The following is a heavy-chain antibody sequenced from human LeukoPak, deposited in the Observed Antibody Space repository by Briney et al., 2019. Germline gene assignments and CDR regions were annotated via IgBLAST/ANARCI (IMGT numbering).Heavy chain of an antibody. CDR3: AGGIAAAGSLWFFHH. Sequence: SETLSLTCTVSGGSISSYYWSWIRQSPGKGLEWVGYMYYSGTTSYNPSLKSRATISVDASTNQSFLRLTSVTAADTATYYCAGGIAAAGSLWFFHHWGQGTVVSVSS. D-gene: IGHD6-13*01. CDR2: MYYSGTT. J-gene: IGHJ1*01. CDR1: GGSISSYY. V-gene: IGHV4-59*01.